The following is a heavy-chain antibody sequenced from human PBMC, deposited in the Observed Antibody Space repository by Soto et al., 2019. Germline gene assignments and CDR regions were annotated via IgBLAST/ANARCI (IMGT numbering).Heavy chain of an antibody. V-gene: IGHV3-53*01. CDR1: GFTVSNNY. D-gene: IGHD2-15*01. J-gene: IGHJ4*02. Sequence: GGSLRLSCAVSGFTVSNNYMSWVRQAPGKGLEGVSVIYSGGYTAYGDSVKGRFTISRDNAKNSLYLQMNSLRVEDTAVYFCSRDVVVGAKALNYWGQGALVTVSS. CDR3: SRDVVVGAKALNY. CDR2: IYSGGYT.